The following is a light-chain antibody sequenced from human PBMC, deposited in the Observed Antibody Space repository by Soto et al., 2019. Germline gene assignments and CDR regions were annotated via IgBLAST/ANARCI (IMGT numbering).Light chain of an antibody. J-gene: IGLJ2*01. CDR3: SSYSSSSTLVV. CDR2: EST. Sequence: QSALTQPASVSGSPGQSITISCTGTSSDVGGYDYVSWYQQNPGKAPKLIIYESTNRPSGVSHRFSGSKSGNTASLTISGLRAEDEADYYCSSYSSSSTLVVFGGGTKVTVL. CDR1: SSDVGGYDY. V-gene: IGLV2-14*01.